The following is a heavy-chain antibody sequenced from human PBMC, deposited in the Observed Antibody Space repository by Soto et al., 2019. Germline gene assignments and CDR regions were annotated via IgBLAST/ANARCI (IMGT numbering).Heavy chain of an antibody. Sequence: QVQLQQWGAGLLKPSETLSLTCAVYGGSFSGYYWSWIRQPPGKGLEWIGEINHSGSTNYNPSLKSRVTISVDTSKNQFSLKLSSVTAAGTAVYYCARGGHVVVPAAFDYWGQGTLVTVSS. D-gene: IGHD2-2*01. CDR1: GGSFSGYY. V-gene: IGHV4-34*01. CDR3: ARGGHVVVPAAFDY. CDR2: INHSGST. J-gene: IGHJ4*02.